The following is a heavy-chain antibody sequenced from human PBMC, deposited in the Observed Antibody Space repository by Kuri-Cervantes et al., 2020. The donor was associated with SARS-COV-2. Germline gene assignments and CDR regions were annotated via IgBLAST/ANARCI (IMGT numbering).Heavy chain of an antibody. V-gene: IGHV5-51*01. CDR1: GYSFTSYW. Sequence: KVSCKGSGYSFTSYWIGWVREMPGKGLEWMGIIYPGDSDTRYSPSFQGQVTISADKSISTAYLQWSSLKASDTAMYYCARRAGVHSSHHFDYWGQGTLVTVSS. J-gene: IGHJ4*02. CDR2: IYPGDSDT. CDR3: ARRAGVHSSHHFDY. D-gene: IGHD6-19*01.